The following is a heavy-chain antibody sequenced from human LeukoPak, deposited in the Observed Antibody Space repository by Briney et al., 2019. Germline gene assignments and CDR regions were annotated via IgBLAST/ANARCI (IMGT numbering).Heavy chain of an antibody. D-gene: IGHD4-17*01. CDR1: GDSISGSSDY. Sequence: PSETLSLTCTVSGDSISGSSDYWGWIRQPPGKGLEWIGSIYYSGSTYYNPSLKSRVTISVDTSKNQFSLKLSSVTAADTAVYYCARDMSRGYGDYGIDYWGQGTPVTVSS. CDR3: ARDMSRGYGDYGIDY. V-gene: IGHV4-39*07. J-gene: IGHJ4*02. CDR2: IYYSGST.